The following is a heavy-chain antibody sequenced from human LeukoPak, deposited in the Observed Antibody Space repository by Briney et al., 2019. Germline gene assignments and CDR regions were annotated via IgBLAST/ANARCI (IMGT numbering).Heavy chain of an antibody. J-gene: IGHJ4*02. CDR1: GGSLTNTNYY. CDR2: IYSSGTT. CDR3: ARHPSLSRFSLDY. Sequence: SETLSLTCTVSGGSLTNTNYYWGWIRQPPGKGLEWIGRIYSSGTTYYNPSLKSRVTISVDASKNQFSLKLTSVTAADTAVYYCARHPSLSRFSLDYWGQGTLVTVSS. D-gene: IGHD2-2*01. V-gene: IGHV4-39*01.